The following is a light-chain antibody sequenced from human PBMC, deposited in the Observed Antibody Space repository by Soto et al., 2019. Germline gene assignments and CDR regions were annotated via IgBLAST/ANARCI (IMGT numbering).Light chain of an antibody. CDR2: DVS. Sequence: QSALTQPASVSGSPGQSITISCTGTSSDVGGYNYVSWYQQHPGKAPKLMIYDVSNRPSGVSNRFSGSKSGNTASLTISGLQAEHEADDYCSSYTSSSTRVFGGGTKLTVL. CDR3: SSYTSSSTRV. CDR1: SSDVGGYNY. J-gene: IGLJ2*01. V-gene: IGLV2-14*01.